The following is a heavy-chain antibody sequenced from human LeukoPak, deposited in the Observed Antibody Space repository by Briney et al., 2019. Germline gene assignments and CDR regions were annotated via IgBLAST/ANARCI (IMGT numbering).Heavy chain of an antibody. CDR1: GFTFSSYA. V-gene: IGHV3-23*01. CDR3: AKGSSGWYQLFDY. D-gene: IGHD6-19*01. J-gene: IGHJ4*02. CDR2: ISSSGVTI. Sequence: GGSLRLSCAASGFTFSSYAMGWVRQAPGKGLEWVSTISSSGVTIYYADSVKGRFTISRDNSKNTLYLQMNSLGGEDTAVYFCAKGSSGWYQLFDYWGQGTLVTVSS.